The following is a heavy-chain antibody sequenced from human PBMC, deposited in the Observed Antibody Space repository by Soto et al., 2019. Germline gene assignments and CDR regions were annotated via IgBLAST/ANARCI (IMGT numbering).Heavy chain of an antibody. V-gene: IGHV4-39*01. CDR3: ARNIAVARFDAFDI. Sequence: SETLSLTCTVSGGSISSSSYYWGWIRQLPGKGLEWIGSIYYSGSTYYNPSLKSRVTISVDTSKNQFSLKLSSVTAADTAVYYCARNIAVARFDAFDIWGQGTMVTVSS. D-gene: IGHD6-19*01. J-gene: IGHJ3*02. CDR2: IYYSGST. CDR1: GGSISSSSYY.